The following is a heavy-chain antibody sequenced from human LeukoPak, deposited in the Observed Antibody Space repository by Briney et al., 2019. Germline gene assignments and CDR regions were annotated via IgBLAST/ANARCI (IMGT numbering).Heavy chain of an antibody. Sequence: GGSLRLSCAASGFTFSSCAMGWVRQAPGKGLEWVSTIIDSGNSIYYADSAEGRFTISRDNSKNTLYLQMNSLRAGDTAVYYCAKDPIFSGSYGVFDYWGLGTLVTVSS. V-gene: IGHV3-23*01. J-gene: IGHJ4*02. CDR2: IIDSGNSI. CDR3: AKDPIFSGSYGVFDY. D-gene: IGHD1-26*01. CDR1: GFTFSSCA.